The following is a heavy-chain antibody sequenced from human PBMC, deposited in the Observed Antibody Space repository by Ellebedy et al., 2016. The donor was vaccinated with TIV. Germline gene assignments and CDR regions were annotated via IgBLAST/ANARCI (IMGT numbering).Heavy chain of an antibody. Sequence: GESLKISXAASGFTLSDNYMSWVRQAPGKGLEWVSVIYSDGSTYYADSVKGRFTISRDNFQNTLSLQINSLRAEDTAVYYCARAGSMAVAADDAFDIWGQGTMVTVSS. D-gene: IGHD6-19*01. CDR2: IYSDGST. CDR1: GFTLSDNY. V-gene: IGHV3-53*01. CDR3: ARAGSMAVAADDAFDI. J-gene: IGHJ3*02.